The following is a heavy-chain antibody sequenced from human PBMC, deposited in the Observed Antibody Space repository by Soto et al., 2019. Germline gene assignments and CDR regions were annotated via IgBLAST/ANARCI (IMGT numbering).Heavy chain of an antibody. CDR2: IYYSGST. CDR1: GGSISSGDYY. V-gene: IGHV4-30-4*01. J-gene: IGHJ6*02. CDR3: ARDLRPYIKYCSSTSCYMGPGYYGMDV. D-gene: IGHD2-2*02. Sequence: SSETLSLTCTVSGGSISSGDYYWSWIRQPPGKGLEWIGYIYYSGSTYYNPSLKSRVTISVDTSKNQFSLKLSSVTAADTAVYYCARDLRPYIKYCSSTSCYMGPGYYGMDVWGQGTTVTVSS.